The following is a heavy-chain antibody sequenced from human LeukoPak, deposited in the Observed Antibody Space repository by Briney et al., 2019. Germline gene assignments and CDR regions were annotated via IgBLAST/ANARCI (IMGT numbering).Heavy chain of an antibody. CDR1: GYTFTSYY. Sequence: ASVKVSCKASGYTFTSYYMHWVRQAPGQGLEWMGIINPSGGSTSYAQKFQGRVTMTTDTSTSTAYMELRSLRSDDTAVYYCAREQQWLDPWGQGTLVTVSS. V-gene: IGHV1-46*01. CDR3: AREQQWLDP. J-gene: IGHJ5*02. D-gene: IGHD6-19*01. CDR2: INPSGGST.